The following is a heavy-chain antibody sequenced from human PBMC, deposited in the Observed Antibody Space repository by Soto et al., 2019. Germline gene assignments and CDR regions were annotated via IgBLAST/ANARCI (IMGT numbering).Heavy chain of an antibody. CDR1: GFTFSSYA. V-gene: IGHV3-23*01. CDR2: ISGSGGST. J-gene: IGHJ4*02. D-gene: IGHD5-18*01. Sequence: GGSLRLSCAASGFTFSSYAMSWVRQAPGKGLEWVSAISGSGGSTYYADSVKGRFTISRDNSKNTLYLQMNSLGAADTAVYYCAKAPRNTAMVLLDYFDYWGQGTLVTVSS. CDR3: AKAPRNTAMVLLDYFDY.